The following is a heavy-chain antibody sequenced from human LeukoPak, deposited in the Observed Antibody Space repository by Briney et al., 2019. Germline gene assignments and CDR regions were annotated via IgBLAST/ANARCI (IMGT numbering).Heavy chain of an antibody. V-gene: IGHV4-34*01. CDR1: GGSFNAYL. CDR3: ARGLRFIQGPGYYYMDV. CDR2: INHSGNT. J-gene: IGHJ6*03. D-gene: IGHD3-16*02. Sequence: SETLSLTCAVYGGSFNAYLWTWIRQTPGKGREWIGEINHSGNTNYNPSLESRVTISADTSKNQFSLNLGSVTAADTAIYYCARGLRFIQGPGYYYMDVWGKGTTVTVSS.